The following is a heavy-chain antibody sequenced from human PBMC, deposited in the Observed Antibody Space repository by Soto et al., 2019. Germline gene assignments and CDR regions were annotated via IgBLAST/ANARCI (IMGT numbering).Heavy chain of an antibody. D-gene: IGHD2-15*01. CDR2: IRNKANSYAT. Sequence: EVQLVESGGGLVQPGGSLKLSCAASGFTFSGSAMHWVRQASGKGLEWVGRIRNKANSYATAYAASVKGRFTISRDDSKNTAYLQMNSLKTEDTAVYYCTSHSPEDMIRTWGQGTIVTVSS. V-gene: IGHV3-73*02. J-gene: IGHJ5*02. CDR3: TSHSPEDMIRT. CDR1: GFTFSGSA.